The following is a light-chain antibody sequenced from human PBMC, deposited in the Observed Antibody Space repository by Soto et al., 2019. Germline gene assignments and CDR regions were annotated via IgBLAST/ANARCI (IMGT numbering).Light chain of an antibody. CDR2: KAS. Sequence: QMTQSPSTLSGTVGDRVTITCRASQTISSWLAWYQQKPGKAPKLLIYKASTLKSGVPSRFSGSGSGTEFTLTISSLQPEDFATYYCLQHNSYPRTFGQGTRLEV. CDR3: LQHNSYPRT. J-gene: IGKJ5*01. CDR1: QTISSW. V-gene: IGKV1-5*03.